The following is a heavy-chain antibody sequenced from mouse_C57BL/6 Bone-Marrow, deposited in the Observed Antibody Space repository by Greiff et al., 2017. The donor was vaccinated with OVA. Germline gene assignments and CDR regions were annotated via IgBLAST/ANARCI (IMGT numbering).Heavy chain of an antibody. CDR1: GYTFTDYY. CDR2: IYPGSGNT. CDR3: AREGDFYAMDY. V-gene: IGHV1-76*01. Sequence: QVQLKESGAELVRPGASVKLSCKASGYTFTDYYINWVQQRPGQGLEWIARIYPGSGNTYYNEKFKGKATLTAEKSSSTAYMQLSSLTSEDSAVYFCAREGDFYAMDYWGQGTSVTVSS. J-gene: IGHJ4*01.